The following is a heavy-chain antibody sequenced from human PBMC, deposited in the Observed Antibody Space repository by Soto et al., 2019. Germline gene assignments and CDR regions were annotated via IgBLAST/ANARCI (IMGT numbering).Heavy chain of an antibody. V-gene: IGHV1-8*01. Sequence: GASGKGSCKASGYTFTSYDLNWVRQATGQGLEWMGWMNPNSGNTGYAQKFQGRGTMTRNTSISTAYMELSSLRSEDTAVYYCARGVHGGSGQFDYWGQGTLVTVSS. D-gene: IGHD2-15*01. CDR1: GYTFTSYD. CDR3: ARGVHGGSGQFDY. J-gene: IGHJ4*02. CDR2: MNPNSGNT.